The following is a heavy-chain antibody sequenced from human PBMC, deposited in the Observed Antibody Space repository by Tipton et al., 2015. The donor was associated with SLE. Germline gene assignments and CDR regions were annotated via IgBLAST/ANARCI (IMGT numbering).Heavy chain of an antibody. CDR2: MNPNSGET. CDR1: GYTFTRYD. CDR3: ARAPPQLGFDY. D-gene: IGHD5-24*01. J-gene: IGHJ4*02. V-gene: IGHV1-8*01. Sequence: QLVQSGAEVKKPGASVKVSCKASGYTFTRYDIYWVRQATGQGLEWMGWMNPNSGETGYAQKFQDRVTTTRDTSISTAYMELSSLRSEDTAVYYCARAPPQLGFDYWGQGTLVTVSS.